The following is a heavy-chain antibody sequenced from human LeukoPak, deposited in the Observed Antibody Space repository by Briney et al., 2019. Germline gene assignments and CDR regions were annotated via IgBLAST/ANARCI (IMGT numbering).Heavy chain of an antibody. Sequence: SETLSLTCSVSGGSISSSNYYWAWIRQPPGKELEWIGSIYYSGSTYYSPSLKSRVTVSVDTSKNQFSLKMTSVTAADTAVYFCAPGSPSTGYYYYWGKGTLVTVSS. D-gene: IGHD3-22*01. V-gene: IGHV4-39*01. J-gene: IGHJ4*02. CDR1: GGSISSSNYY. CDR2: IYYSGST. CDR3: APGSPSTGYYYY.